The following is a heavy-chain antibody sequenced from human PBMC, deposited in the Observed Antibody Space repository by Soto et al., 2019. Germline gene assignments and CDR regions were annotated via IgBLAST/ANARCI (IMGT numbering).Heavy chain of an antibody. CDR3: ARRGDYVWGSYRQELDY. V-gene: IGHV4-39*01. Sequence: QLQLQESGPGLVKPSETLSLTCTVSGGSISSSSYYWGWIRQPPGKGLEWIGSIYYSGSTYYNPSIKSRVTISVDTSKTQFSLKLSSVTAADTAVYYCARRGDYVWGSYRQELDYWGQGTLVTVSS. J-gene: IGHJ4*02. CDR1: GGSISSSSYY. CDR2: IYYSGST. D-gene: IGHD3-16*02.